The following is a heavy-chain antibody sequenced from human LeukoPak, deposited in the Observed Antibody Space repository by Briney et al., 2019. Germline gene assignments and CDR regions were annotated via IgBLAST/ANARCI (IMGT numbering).Heavy chain of an antibody. Sequence: ASVKVSCKVSGYTLTELSMHWVRQAPGKGLEWMGGFDPEDGETIYAQKFQGRVTMTEDTSTDTAYMELSSLRSQDTAVYYCATSGLSNRFLEWFHDAFDIWGQGTMVTVSS. D-gene: IGHD3-3*01. V-gene: IGHV1-24*01. CDR1: GYTLTELS. J-gene: IGHJ3*02. CDR2: FDPEDGET. CDR3: ATSGLSNRFLEWFHDAFDI.